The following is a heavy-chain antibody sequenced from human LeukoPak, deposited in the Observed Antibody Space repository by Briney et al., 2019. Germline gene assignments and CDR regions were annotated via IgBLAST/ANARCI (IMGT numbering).Heavy chain of an antibody. CDR2: IRSKAYGGTT. V-gene: IGHV3-49*03. CDR3: TRWIEYDSSGYYYFDY. Sequence: GGSLRLSCTASGFTFGDYAMSWFRQAPGKGLEWVGFIRSKAYGGTTEYAASVKGRFTISRDDSKSIAYLQMNSLKTEDTAVYYCTRWIEYDSSGYYYFDYWGQGTLVTVPS. D-gene: IGHD3-22*01. CDR1: GFTFGDYA. J-gene: IGHJ4*02.